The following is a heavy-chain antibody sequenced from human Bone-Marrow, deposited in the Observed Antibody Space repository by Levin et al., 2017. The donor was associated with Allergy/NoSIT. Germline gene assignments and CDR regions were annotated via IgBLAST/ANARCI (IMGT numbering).Heavy chain of an antibody. V-gene: IGHV1-69*06. Sequence: SVKVSCKISGGNFNTYGFNWVRQAPGQGLEWMGGIIPLFDSPHYSQRFKDRITITADKSSTTVYMEVRSLTSEDTAIYYCVSPYGLSEVDVWGRGTAVLVSS. CDR3: VSPYGLSEVDV. J-gene: IGHJ6*02. D-gene: IGHD4-17*01. CDR1: GGNFNTYG. CDR2: IIPLFDSP.